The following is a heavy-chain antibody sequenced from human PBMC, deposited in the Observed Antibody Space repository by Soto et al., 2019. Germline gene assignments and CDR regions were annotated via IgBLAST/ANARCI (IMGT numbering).Heavy chain of an antibody. CDR1: GGSISSGGYS. J-gene: IGHJ5*02. D-gene: IGHD5-12*01. Sequence: SETLSLTCAVSGGSISSGGYSWSWIRQPPGKGLEWIGYIYHSGSTYYNPSLKSRVTISVDRSKNQFSLKLSSVTAADTAVYYCAREPYSGYDNWFDPWGQGTLVTV. V-gene: IGHV4-30-2*01. CDR2: IYHSGST. CDR3: AREPYSGYDNWFDP.